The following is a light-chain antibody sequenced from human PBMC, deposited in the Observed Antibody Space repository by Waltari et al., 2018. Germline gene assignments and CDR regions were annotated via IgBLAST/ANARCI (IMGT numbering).Light chain of an antibody. CDR1: SSDVGGYNY. Sequence: QSALTQPASVSWSPGQSITISCTGTSSDVGGYNYVSWYLQHPGKAPKLVNYYFSNRRSGVYNRFSGSTSGHTASLTISGLQAEDEADYYCSSYTSSSTVVCGGGTQLTVV. V-gene: IGLV2-14*03. J-gene: IGLJ3*02. CDR3: SSYTSSSTVV. CDR2: YFS.